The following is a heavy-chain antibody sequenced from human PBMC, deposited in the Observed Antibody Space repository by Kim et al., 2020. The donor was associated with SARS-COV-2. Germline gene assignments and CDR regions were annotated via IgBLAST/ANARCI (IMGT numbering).Heavy chain of an antibody. J-gene: IGHJ5*01. CDR3: ASDFGGQGTSSWYGS. D-gene: IGHD3-10*01. V-gene: IGHV3-74*01. Sequence: ADSLKRMFHSSRDNAKNTVYLQMNRLRPEDRAVYYCASDFGGQGTSSWYGSWGQGTLVTVSS.